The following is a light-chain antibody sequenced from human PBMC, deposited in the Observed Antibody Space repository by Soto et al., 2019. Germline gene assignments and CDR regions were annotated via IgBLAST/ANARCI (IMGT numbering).Light chain of an antibody. CDR3: LHYKDWPST. CDR2: GAS. Sequence: EIVLTQSPATLSLSPGERATLSCRASQSVSSNLAWYQQKPGQAPRLLIYGASTRATGIPARFSGSGSGAEFTLTISSLQSEDFAVYFCLHYKDWPSTFGQGTRLEIK. J-gene: IGKJ5*01. CDR1: QSVSSN. V-gene: IGKV3-15*01.